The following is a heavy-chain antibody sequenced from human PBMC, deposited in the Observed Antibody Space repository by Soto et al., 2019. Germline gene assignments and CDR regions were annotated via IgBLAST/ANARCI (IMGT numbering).Heavy chain of an antibody. CDR2: IYYSGST. D-gene: IGHD5-12*01. Sequence: PSETLSLTCTVSGGSIGSYYWGWVRQSPEKGLEWIAYIYYSGSTNYNPSLESRVTISLETSNNQFSLKMSSVTAADTAVYYCARVDSGYEVHRQYYYYMDVWGKGTTVTVSS. CDR3: ARVDSGYEVHRQYYYYMDV. CDR1: GGSIGSYY. J-gene: IGHJ6*03. V-gene: IGHV4-59*13.